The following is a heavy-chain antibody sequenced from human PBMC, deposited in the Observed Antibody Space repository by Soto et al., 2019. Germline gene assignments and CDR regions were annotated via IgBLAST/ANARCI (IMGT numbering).Heavy chain of an antibody. CDR3: ARVKVDYGDYIDKWFDP. Sequence: ASVKVSCKASGYTFTSYAMHWVRQAPGQRLEWMGWINAGNGNTKYSQKFQGRVTITRDTSASTAYMELSSLRSEDTAVYYCARVKVDYGDYIDKWFDPWGQGTLVTSPQ. CDR1: GYTFTSYA. V-gene: IGHV1-3*01. D-gene: IGHD4-17*01. CDR2: INAGNGNT. J-gene: IGHJ5*02.